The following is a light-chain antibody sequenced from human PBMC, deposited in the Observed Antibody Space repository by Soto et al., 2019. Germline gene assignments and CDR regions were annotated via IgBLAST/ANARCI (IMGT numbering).Light chain of an antibody. CDR2: RVS. CDR1: QSVGSL. Sequence: EVVMTQSPATLSVSPGEGATLSCRASQSVGSLVAWYQQKPGQAPRLLIYRVSTRATDIAARFTGSGSGTEFTLTISSLQTEDFAVYYCQQRSNWQVTFGQGTRLEIK. CDR3: QQRSNWQVT. V-gene: IGKV3-15*01. J-gene: IGKJ5*01.